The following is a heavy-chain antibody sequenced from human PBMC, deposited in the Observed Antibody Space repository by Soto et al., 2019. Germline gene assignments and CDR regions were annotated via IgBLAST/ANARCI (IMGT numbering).Heavy chain of an antibody. Sequence: EVQLVESGGGLVQPGGSPRLSCAASGFTFSSYSMNWVRQAPGKGLEWVSYISSSSSTIYYADSVKGRFTISRDNAKNSLYLQMNSLRDEDTAVYYCARVAYCGGDCYTFDYWGQGTLVTVSS. V-gene: IGHV3-48*02. CDR1: GFTFSSYS. J-gene: IGHJ4*02. CDR2: ISSSSSTI. CDR3: ARVAYCGGDCYTFDY. D-gene: IGHD2-21*02.